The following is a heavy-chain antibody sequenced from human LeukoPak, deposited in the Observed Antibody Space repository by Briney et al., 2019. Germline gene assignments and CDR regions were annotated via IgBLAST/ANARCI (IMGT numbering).Heavy chain of an antibody. Sequence: GGSLRLSCAASGFTFSSYSMNWVRQAPGKGLEWVSSISSRSSYIYYADSVKGRFTLSRDNAKNSLYLQMNSLRAEDTAVYYCAREGTGTNTLDYWGQGTLVTVSS. CDR2: ISSRSSYI. CDR1: GFTFSSYS. V-gene: IGHV3-21*01. J-gene: IGHJ4*02. CDR3: AREGTGTNTLDY. D-gene: IGHD1-7*01.